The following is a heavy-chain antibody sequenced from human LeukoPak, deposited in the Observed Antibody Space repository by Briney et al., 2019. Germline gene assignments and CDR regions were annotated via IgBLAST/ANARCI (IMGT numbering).Heavy chain of an antibody. V-gene: IGHV1-46*01. CDR2: INPSGGRT. Sequence: GAPLKASCKASGYTFTSYSMHGVRQAPGEGLEWMGLINPSGGRTSYAQKFQGRVTMTRDTSISTAYMELSRLRSDDTAVYYCARDSGERGSGSYLIAYWGQGTLVTVSS. CDR3: ARDSGERGSGSYLIAY. CDR1: GYTFTSYS. D-gene: IGHD3-10*01. J-gene: IGHJ4*02.